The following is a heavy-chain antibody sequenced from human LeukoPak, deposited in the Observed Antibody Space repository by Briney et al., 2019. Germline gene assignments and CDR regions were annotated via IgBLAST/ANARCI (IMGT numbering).Heavy chain of an antibody. Sequence: SETLSLTCTLSGGSISTYYCSWIRQPPGKGLEWIGYIYHSGSTSYNPSLKSRVTISVDTSKNQFSLKLSSVTAADTAVYYCARGGGYASPIGYWGQGALVTVSS. CDR1: GGSISTYY. V-gene: IGHV4-59*01. D-gene: IGHD5-12*01. CDR3: ARGGGYASPIGY. J-gene: IGHJ4*02. CDR2: IYHSGST.